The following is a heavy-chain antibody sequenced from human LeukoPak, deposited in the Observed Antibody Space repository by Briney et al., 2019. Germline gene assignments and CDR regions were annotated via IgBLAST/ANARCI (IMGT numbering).Heavy chain of an antibody. D-gene: IGHD1-26*01. Sequence: SETLSLTCTVSGGSVSSRIHYWGWIRQPPGKGLEWIGSIYSTGSTYYNASLKSRVTISVDTSKNQFSLKLSSMTAADTAVYYCAADYSGNYHVEFDYWGQGTLVTVSS. CDR3: AADYSGNYHVEFDY. V-gene: IGHV4-39*07. CDR1: GGSVSSRIHY. CDR2: IYSTGST. J-gene: IGHJ4*02.